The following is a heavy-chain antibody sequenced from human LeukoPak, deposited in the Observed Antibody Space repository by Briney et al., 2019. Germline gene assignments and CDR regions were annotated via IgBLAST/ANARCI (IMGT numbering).Heavy chain of an antibody. J-gene: IGHJ5*02. CDR1: GGSISSYY. D-gene: IGHD5-24*01. V-gene: IGHV4-59*01. CDR3: ARDRARFDP. Sequence: SETLSLTCTVSGGSISSYYWSWIRQPPGKGLEWIGYIYYSGSTNHNPSLKSRVTISVDTSKNQFSLKLSSVTAADTAVYYCARDRARFDPWGQGTLVTVSS. CDR2: IYYSGST.